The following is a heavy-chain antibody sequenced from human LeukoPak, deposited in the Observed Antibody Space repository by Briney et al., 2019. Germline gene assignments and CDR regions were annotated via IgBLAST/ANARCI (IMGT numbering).Heavy chain of an antibody. V-gene: IGHV3-48*03. CDR3: ARDRWTTIFGVVTYYGMDV. Sequence: PGGSLRLSCAASEFTFSTYEMNWVRQAPGKGPEWVSYISSSGTTMYYADSVKGRFTISRDNTKNSLYLQMNSLRAEDTAVYYCARDRWTTIFGVVTYYGMDVWGQGTTVTVSS. CDR2: ISSSGTTM. CDR1: EFTFSTYE. D-gene: IGHD3-3*01. J-gene: IGHJ6*02.